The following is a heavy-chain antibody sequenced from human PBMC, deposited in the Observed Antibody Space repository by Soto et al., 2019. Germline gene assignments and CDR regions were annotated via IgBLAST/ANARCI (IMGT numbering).Heavy chain of an antibody. Sequence: GGSLRLSCAASGFTFSSYGMHWVRQAPGKGLEWVAVISYDGSNKYYADSVKGRFTISRDNSKNTLYLQMNSLRAEDTAVYYCAKEDYGDSLWGDYGAFDIWGQGTMVTVSS. D-gene: IGHD4-17*01. CDR2: ISYDGSNK. J-gene: IGHJ3*02. CDR3: AKEDYGDSLWGDYGAFDI. CDR1: GFTFSSYG. V-gene: IGHV3-30*18.